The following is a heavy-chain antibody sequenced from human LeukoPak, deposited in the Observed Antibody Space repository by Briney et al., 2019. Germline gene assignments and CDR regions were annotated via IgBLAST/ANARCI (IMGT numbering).Heavy chain of an antibody. CDR2: IIPILGIA. J-gene: IGHJ3*02. CDR1: GGTFSSYA. CDR3: AREGIAAAGAFDI. V-gene: IGHV1-69*04. Sequence: GASVKVSCKASGGTFSSYAISWVRQAPGQGLEWMGRIIPILGIANYAQKFQGRVTITADKSTSTAYMELSSLRSEDTAVYYCAREGIAAAGAFDIWGQGTMVIVSS. D-gene: IGHD6-13*01.